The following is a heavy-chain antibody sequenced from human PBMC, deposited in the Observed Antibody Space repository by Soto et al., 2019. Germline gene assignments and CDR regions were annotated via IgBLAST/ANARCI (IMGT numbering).Heavy chain of an antibody. CDR3: ARRGSGSYYDY. CDR2: ISGSGGST. D-gene: IGHD1-26*01. J-gene: IGHJ4*02. CDR1: GFNFSSYA. Sequence: EVQLLESGGGLVKPAGSLRLSCAASGFNFSSYAMRWVRQAPVKGLEWVSAISGSGGSTYYADSVKGRFTISRDNSKNTLYLQMNSLRAEDTAVYYCARRGSGSYYDYWGQGTLVTVSS. V-gene: IGHV3-23*01.